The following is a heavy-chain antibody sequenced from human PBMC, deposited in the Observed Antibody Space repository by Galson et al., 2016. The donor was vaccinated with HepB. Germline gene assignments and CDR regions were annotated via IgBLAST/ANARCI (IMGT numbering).Heavy chain of an antibody. CDR3: VKASHIRGFNFASAPNFQH. CDR2: ISYNGRNE. D-gene: IGHD1-1*01. CDR1: GFTFSTYG. V-gene: IGHV3-30*18. J-gene: IGHJ1*01. Sequence: SLRLSCAASGFTFSTYGMHWVRRAPGKGLEWLAVISYNGRNEFYADSLKGRFTVSRDNSKNTLFLQMNSLRVEDTAVYYCVKASHIRGFNFASAPNFQHWGQGTLVSVSS.